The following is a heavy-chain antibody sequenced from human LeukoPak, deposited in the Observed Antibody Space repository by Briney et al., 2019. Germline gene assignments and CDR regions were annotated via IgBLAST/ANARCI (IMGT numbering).Heavy chain of an antibody. D-gene: IGHD4-11*01. V-gene: IGHV4-59*01. CDR3: ARSPRLDYYNWFDP. Sequence: SETLSLTCTVSGGSISSYYWNWIRQSPGKGLEWIGYIYYSGSTNYNPSLKSRVTISVDTSKNQFSLKLNSVTAADTAVNYCARSPRLDYYNWFDPWGQGTLVTVSS. CDR1: GGSISSYY. CDR2: IYYSGST. J-gene: IGHJ5*02.